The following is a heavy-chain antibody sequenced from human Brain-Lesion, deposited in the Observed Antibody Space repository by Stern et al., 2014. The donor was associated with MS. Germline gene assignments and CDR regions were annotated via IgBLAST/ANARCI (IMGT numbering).Heavy chain of an antibody. CDR1: GFTSSTYA. Sequence: VQLVESGGGLVQPAGSLRLSCAASGFTSSTYAMSWVRQAPGKGLQWVSDISGRGSPQYYADPVKGRFTSLSDTSKTHQSLQIDSLRADDTAVYYWAKWPHHIAVAGARYFDHWGQGTLVTVSS. V-gene: IGHV3-23*04. CDR3: AKWPHHIAVAGARYFDH. CDR2: ISGRGSPQ. J-gene: IGHJ4*02. D-gene: IGHD6-19*01.